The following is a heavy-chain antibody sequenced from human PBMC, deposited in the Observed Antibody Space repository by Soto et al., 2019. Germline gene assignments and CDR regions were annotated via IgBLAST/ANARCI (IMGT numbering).Heavy chain of an antibody. J-gene: IGHJ4*02. CDR3: ARDSSKGFYYFDY. V-gene: IGHV1-69*13. CDR1: GGTFSSYA. CDR2: IIPIFGTA. Sequence: ASVKVSCKASGGTFSSYAISLVRQAPGQGLEWMGGIIPIFGTANYAQKFQGRVKITADESTSTAYMELSSLRSEDTAVYYCARDSSKGFYYFDYWGQGTLVTVSS.